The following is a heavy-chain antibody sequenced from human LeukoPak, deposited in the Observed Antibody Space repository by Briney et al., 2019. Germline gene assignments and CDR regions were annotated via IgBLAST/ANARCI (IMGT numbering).Heavy chain of an antibody. J-gene: IGHJ4*02. CDR1: GYTFTNNW. Sequence: ASVKVSCKAFGYTFTNNWMHWVRQAPGQGPEWMGLISPTGGSTAYAQKFQGRVTLTRDMSTSTDYLELSSLRPEDTAVYYCAKAVTTEGRNFDYWGQGTLVTVSS. V-gene: IGHV1-46*01. CDR3: AKAVTTEGRNFDY. D-gene: IGHD4-11*01. CDR2: ISPTGGST.